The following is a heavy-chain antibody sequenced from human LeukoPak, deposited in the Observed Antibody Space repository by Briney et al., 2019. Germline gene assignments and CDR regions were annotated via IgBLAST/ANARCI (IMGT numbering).Heavy chain of an antibody. CDR1: GYTFSSYW. J-gene: IGHJ4*02. CDR2: IYPDDSDT. CDR3: ARFAYSSGWYIGTFDY. V-gene: IGHV5-51*01. Sequence: KPGESLKISCKGSGYTFSSYWIGWVRQMPGKGLEWMGIIYPDDSDTRYSPSFQGQVTILVDKSINTAHLQWSRLEDSDTAMYYCARFAYSSGWYIGTFDYWGQGTLVTVSS. D-gene: IGHD6-19*01.